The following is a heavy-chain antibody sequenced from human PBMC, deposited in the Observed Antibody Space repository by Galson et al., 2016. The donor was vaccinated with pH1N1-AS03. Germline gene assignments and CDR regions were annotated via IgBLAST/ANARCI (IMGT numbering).Heavy chain of an antibody. CDR3: ARGLTSHFGSGGVF. Sequence: SVKVSCKASGGTLNNYAINWVRQAPGQGLEWMGGISPIFGSANHAQKFQGRVTITADIFTNTAYTELSGLSSEDTAVYYCARGLTSHFGSGGVFWGQGTLVTVSS. J-gene: IGHJ4*02. CDR1: GGTLNNYA. D-gene: IGHD3-10*01. V-gene: IGHV1-69*06. CDR2: ISPIFGSA.